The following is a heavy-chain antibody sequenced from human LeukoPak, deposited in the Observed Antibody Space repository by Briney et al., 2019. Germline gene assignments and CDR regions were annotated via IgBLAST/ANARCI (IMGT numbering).Heavy chain of an antibody. CDR3: AKERDTAMVTIDY. V-gene: IGHV3-30*02. D-gene: IGHD5-18*01. CDR2: IRYDGSNK. Sequence: GGSLRLSCAASGFTFSSYGMHWVRQAPGKGLEWVAFIRYDGSNKYYADSVKGRFTISRDNSKNTLYLQMNSLRAEGTAVYYCAKERDTAMVTIDYWGQGTLVTVSS. J-gene: IGHJ4*02. CDR1: GFTFSSYG.